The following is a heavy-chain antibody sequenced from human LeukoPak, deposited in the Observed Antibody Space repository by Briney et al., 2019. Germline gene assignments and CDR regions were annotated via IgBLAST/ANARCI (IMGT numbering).Heavy chain of an antibody. D-gene: IGHD6-13*01. Sequence: PGGSLRLSCAASGFTFSSYAMSWVRQAPGKGLEWVSAISGSGGSTYYADSVKGRFTISRDNAKNSLYLQMNSLRAEDTAVYYCARDSNAAAGTFRLWGQGTLVTVSS. J-gene: IGHJ4*02. CDR3: ARDSNAAAGTFRL. CDR2: ISGSGGST. CDR1: GFTFSSYA. V-gene: IGHV3-23*01.